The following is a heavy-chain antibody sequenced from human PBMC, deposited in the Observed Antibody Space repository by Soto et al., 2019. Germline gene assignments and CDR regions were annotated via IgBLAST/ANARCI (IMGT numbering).Heavy chain of an antibody. CDR3: ATGIAPYYYGMDV. D-gene: IGHD6-13*01. CDR2: INHSGST. V-gene: IGHV4-34*01. J-gene: IGHJ6*02. CDR1: GGSFSGYY. Sequence: SETLSLTCAVYGGSFSGYYWSWIRQPPGKGLEWIGEINHSGSTNYNPSLKSRVTISVDTSKNQFSLKLSSVTAADTAVYYCATGIAPYYYGMDVWGQGTTVTVSS.